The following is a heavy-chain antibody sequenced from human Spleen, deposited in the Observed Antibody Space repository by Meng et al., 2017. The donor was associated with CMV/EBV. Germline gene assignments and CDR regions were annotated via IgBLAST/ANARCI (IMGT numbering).Heavy chain of an antibody. D-gene: IGHD2-2*01. V-gene: IGHV1-46*01. J-gene: IGHJ4*02. CDR3: ARWGCSTTSCYFDY. CDR2: IDPSGGST. Sequence: SGYTFTSYYVHWVRQAPGQGLEWMGIIDPSGGSTTHAQKFQGRVTMTRATSTSTLYMEMRSLRSEDTAVYYCARWGCSTTSCYFDYWGQGTLVTVSS. CDR1: GYTFTSYY.